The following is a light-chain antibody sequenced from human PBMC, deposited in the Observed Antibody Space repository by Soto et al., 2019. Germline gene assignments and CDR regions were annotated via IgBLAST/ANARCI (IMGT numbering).Light chain of an antibody. CDR3: CSYAGRFIWL. Sequence: QSALTQPRSVSASPGQSVTIPCSGSSSDVGGYNLVSWYQQKPGEVPKAIIYDVFKRPSGVPDRFFGSKSGNTATLTISGLQGDDEADFHCCSYAGRFIWLFGGGTKVTVL. CDR1: SSDVGGYNL. J-gene: IGLJ3*02. V-gene: IGLV2-11*01. CDR2: DVF.